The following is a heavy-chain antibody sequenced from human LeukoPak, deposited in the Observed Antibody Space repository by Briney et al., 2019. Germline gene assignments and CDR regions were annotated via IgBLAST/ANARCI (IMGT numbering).Heavy chain of an antibody. J-gene: IGHJ6*02. Sequence: GGSLRLSCAASGFGFSTYEMNWVRQAPGKGLEWISYISNSGGSTIYYADSVKGRLTISRDNAKNSLYLQMNSLRAEDTAVYYCARGDAGYYYGMDVWGQGTTVTVSS. D-gene: IGHD3-16*01. CDR1: GFGFSTYE. V-gene: IGHV3-48*03. CDR2: ISNSGGSTI. CDR3: ARGDAGYYYGMDV.